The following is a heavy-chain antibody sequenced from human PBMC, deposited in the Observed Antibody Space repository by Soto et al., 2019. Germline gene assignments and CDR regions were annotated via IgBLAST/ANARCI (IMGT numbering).Heavy chain of an antibody. V-gene: IGHV5-51*01. Sequence: ESLEIFCSGFGFSFPCYLVGWVRQMPGKGLEWMGIIYPGDSDTRYSPSFQGQVTISADKSISTAYLQWSSLKASDTAMYYCARMGSSSSGGRDYYYGMDVWGQGTTVTVSS. CDR2: IYPGDSDT. D-gene: IGHD6-6*01. J-gene: IGHJ6*02. CDR3: ARMGSSSSGGRDYYYGMDV. CDR1: GFSFPCYL.